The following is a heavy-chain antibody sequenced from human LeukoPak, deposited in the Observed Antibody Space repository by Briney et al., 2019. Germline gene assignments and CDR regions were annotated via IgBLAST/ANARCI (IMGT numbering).Heavy chain of an antibody. CDR2: IIPSGGTT. J-gene: IGHJ3*02. CDR3: VREAYYFDGSGSSKAFDI. D-gene: IGHD3-22*01. V-gene: IGHV1-46*01. CDR1: GYTFTNFY. Sequence: ASVKVSCKASGYTFTNFYIHWVRQAPGQGLEWMGMIIPSGGTTNFAQTFQGRITMTRDTSTSTVYMDLNGLRSEDTAVYYCVREAYYFDGSGSSKAFDIWGQGTTVTVSS.